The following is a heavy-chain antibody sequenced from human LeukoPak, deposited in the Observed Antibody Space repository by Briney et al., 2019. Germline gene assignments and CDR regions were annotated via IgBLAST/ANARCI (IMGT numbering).Heavy chain of an antibody. CDR1: GFTFSDYY. V-gene: IGHV3-11*01. D-gene: IGHD2-15*01. CDR3: AREVVVAALLQRYFDY. CDR2: ISSSGSTI. J-gene: IGHJ4*02. Sequence: GGSLRLSCAASGFTFSDYYMSWIRQAPGKGLEWVSYISSSGSTIYYADSVKGRFTISRDNAKNSLYLQMNSLRAEDTAVYYCAREVVVAALLQRYFDYWGQGTLVTVSS.